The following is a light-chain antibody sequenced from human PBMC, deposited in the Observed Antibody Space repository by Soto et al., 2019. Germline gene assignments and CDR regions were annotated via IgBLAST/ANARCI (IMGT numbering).Light chain of an antibody. CDR1: SSNIGRNT. V-gene: IGLV1-44*01. Sequence: QSVLTQPPSASGTPGQRVTISCSGSSSNIGRNTVNWYQQLPGTAPKLLIYSNYQRPSGVPDRFSGSKSGTSASLAISGLQSEDEADYYCATWDDSLNGYDVFGTGTKLTVL. CDR2: SNY. CDR3: ATWDDSLNGYDV. J-gene: IGLJ1*01.